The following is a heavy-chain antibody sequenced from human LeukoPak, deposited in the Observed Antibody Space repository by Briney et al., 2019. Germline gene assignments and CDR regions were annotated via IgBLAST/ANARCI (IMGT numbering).Heavy chain of an antibody. D-gene: IGHD1-1*01. CDR1: GGSISSYY. J-gene: IGHJ4*02. CDR3: ARHGTWGWDHPDY. CDR2: IHYSGKT. Sequence: PSETLSLTCTVSGGSISSYYWGWIRQPPWKGLEWIGTIHYSGKTYYNPSLKSRITISIDTSKKQFALKLSSVTAADTAVYYCARHGTWGWDHPDYWGQGTLVTVSS. V-gene: IGHV4-39*01.